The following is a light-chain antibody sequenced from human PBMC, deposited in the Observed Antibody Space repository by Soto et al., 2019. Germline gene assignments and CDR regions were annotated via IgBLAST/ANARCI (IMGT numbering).Light chain of an antibody. J-gene: IGKJ4*01. CDR1: QSLLYSANKKNY. V-gene: IGKV4-1*01. Sequence: DIVMTQSPDSLAVALGETATINCKSSQSLLYSANKKNYLAWYQQKPGQPPKLLFYWASTRESGVPDRFNGGGSGTEFTLTINSLQAEDVAVYYCQQYYHGLSLTFGGGTKVELK. CDR2: WAS. CDR3: QQYYHGLSLT.